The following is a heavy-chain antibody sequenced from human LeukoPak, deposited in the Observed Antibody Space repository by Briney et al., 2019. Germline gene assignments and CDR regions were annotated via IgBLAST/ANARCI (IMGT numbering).Heavy chain of an antibody. CDR2: ISWNSGSI. V-gene: IGHV3-9*01. CDR3: AKNRGSGWYEDYFDY. D-gene: IGHD6-19*01. CDR1: GFTFDDYA. J-gene: IGHJ4*02. Sequence: GRSLRLSCAASGFTFDDYAMHWVRQAPGKGLEWVSGISWNSGSIGYADSVKGRFTISRDNAKNSLYLQMNSLRAEDTALYYCAKNRGSGWYEDYFDYWGQGTLVTVSS.